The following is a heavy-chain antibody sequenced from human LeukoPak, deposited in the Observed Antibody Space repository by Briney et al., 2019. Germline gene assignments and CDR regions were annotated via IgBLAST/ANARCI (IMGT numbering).Heavy chain of an antibody. CDR3: ARHGVVTALYNWFDP. CDR1: GYSFTNYW. V-gene: IGHV5-51*01. CDR2: IYPGDSDA. D-gene: IGHD2-21*02. Sequence: GESLKISCKGSGYSFTNYWIAWVRQMPRQGLEWMAIIYPGDSDARYSPSFQGQVTISADKSISTAYLQWSSLKASDTAMYYCARHGVVTALYNWFDPWGQGTLVTVSP. J-gene: IGHJ5*02.